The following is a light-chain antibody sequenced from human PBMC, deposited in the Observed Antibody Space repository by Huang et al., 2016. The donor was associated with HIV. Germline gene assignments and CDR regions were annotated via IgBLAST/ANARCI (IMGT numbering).Light chain of an antibody. Sequence: EIVLTQSPATLSLSPGKRATLSCRASQSVHSYLALYQQKPGQAPRLLIYDDSNRATGIPARFSGSGSGTDFTLTISNLQSEDFAVYYCQQRSAWPLTFGGGTKVEI. CDR2: DDS. CDR3: QQRSAWPLT. J-gene: IGKJ4*01. V-gene: IGKV3-11*01. CDR1: QSVHSY.